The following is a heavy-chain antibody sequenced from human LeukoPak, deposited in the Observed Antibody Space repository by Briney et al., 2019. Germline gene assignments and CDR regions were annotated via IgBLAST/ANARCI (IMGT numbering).Heavy chain of an antibody. CDR2: IYTSGST. Sequence: PSETLSLTCTVSGGSISSYYWSWIRQPAGKGLEWIGRIYTSGSTNYNPSLKSRVTMSVDTSKNQFSLKLSSATAADTAVYYCARDSFSSSWWRGAFDIWGQGTMVTVSS. J-gene: IGHJ3*02. V-gene: IGHV4-4*07. CDR1: GGSISSYY. D-gene: IGHD6-13*01. CDR3: ARDSFSSSWWRGAFDI.